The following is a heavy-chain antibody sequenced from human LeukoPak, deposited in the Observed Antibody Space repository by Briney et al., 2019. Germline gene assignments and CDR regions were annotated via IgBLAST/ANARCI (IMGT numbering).Heavy chain of an antibody. CDR2: INTDGSRT. Sequence: GGSLRLSCAASGFTFSSYWMHWVRQAPGKGLVWVSRINTDGSRTDYADSVKGRFTISRDNAKNTLYLQMNSLRDEDTAVYYCVRDPDALDYWGQGTLVTVSS. J-gene: IGHJ4*02. CDR3: VRDPDALDY. V-gene: IGHV3-74*01. CDR1: GFTFSSYW.